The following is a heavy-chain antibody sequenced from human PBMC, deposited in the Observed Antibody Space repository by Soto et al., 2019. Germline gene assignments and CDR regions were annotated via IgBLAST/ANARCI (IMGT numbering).Heavy chain of an antibody. J-gene: IGHJ6*03. Sequence: SETLSLTCTVSGGSISSYYWSWIRQPPGKGLEWIGYIYYSGSTNYNPSLKSRVTISVDTSKNQFSLKLSSVTAADTAVYYCARVVSRYFDWLCYYYYYMDVWGKGTTVTVSS. D-gene: IGHD3-9*01. CDR2: IYYSGST. CDR1: GGSISSYY. CDR3: ARVVSRYFDWLCYYYYYMDV. V-gene: IGHV4-59*01.